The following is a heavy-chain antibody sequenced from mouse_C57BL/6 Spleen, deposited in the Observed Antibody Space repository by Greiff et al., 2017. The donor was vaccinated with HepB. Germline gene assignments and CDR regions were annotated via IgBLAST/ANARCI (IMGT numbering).Heavy chain of an antibody. D-gene: IGHD2-2*01. CDR2: IYPGDGDT. J-gene: IGHJ2*01. Sequence: QVQLKESGAELVKPGASVKISCKASGYAFSSYWMNWVKQRPGKGLEWIGQIYPGDGDTNYNGKFKGKATLTADKSSSTAYMQLSSLTSEDSAVYFCARKGYYGYFYYFDYWGQGTTLTVSS. V-gene: IGHV1-80*01. CDR3: ARKGYYGYFYYFDY. CDR1: GYAFSSYW.